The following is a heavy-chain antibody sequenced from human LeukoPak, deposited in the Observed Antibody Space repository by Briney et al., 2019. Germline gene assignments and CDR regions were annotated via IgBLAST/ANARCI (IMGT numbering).Heavy chain of an antibody. CDR2: ISSGSTI. J-gene: IGHJ4*02. CDR1: GFTFSSYE. CDR3: ARDPRHGDYGDY. V-gene: IGHV3-48*03. Sequence: PGGSLRLSCAASGFTFSSYEMNWVRQAPGKGLEWVSYISSGSTIYDADSVKGRFTISRDNAKNSLYLQMNSLRAEDTAVYYCARDPRHGDYGDYWGQGTLVTVSS. D-gene: IGHD4-17*01.